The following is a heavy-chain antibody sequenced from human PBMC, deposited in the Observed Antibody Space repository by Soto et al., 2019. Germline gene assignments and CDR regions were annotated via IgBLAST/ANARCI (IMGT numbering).Heavy chain of an antibody. V-gene: IGHV5-51*01. CDR1: GYSFTSYW. Sequence: GESLKISCKGSGYSFTSYWIGWVRQMPGKGLEWMGIIYPGDSDTRYSPSFQGQVTISADKSISTAYLQWSSLKASDTAMYYCARSYYDFWSGYNYYYYGMDVWGQGTTVTV. D-gene: IGHD3-3*01. CDR2: IYPGDSDT. CDR3: ARSYYDFWSGYNYYYYGMDV. J-gene: IGHJ6*02.